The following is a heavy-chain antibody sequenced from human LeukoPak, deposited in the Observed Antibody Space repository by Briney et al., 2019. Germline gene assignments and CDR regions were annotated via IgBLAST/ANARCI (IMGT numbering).Heavy chain of an antibody. CDR1: GFTFSSYA. CDR2: ISYDGSNK. D-gene: IGHD3-16*01. V-gene: IGHV3-30*04. J-gene: IGHJ4*02. Sequence: GGSLRLSCAASGFTFSSYAMHWVRQAAGKGLEWVAVISYDGSNKYYADSVKGRFTISRDNSKDTLYLQMNSLRAEDTAVYYCARDMGEPPFDYWGQGTLVTVSS. CDR3: ARDMGEPPFDY.